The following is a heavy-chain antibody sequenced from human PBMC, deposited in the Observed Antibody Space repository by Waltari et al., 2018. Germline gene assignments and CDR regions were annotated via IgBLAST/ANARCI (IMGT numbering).Heavy chain of an antibody. V-gene: IGHV1-69*12. Sequence: QFQLVQSGAEVKKPGSSVKVSCKASGGTFSSYAISWVRQAPGQGLEWMGGIIPIFVTANYAQKFQGRVTITADESTSTAYMELSSLRSEDTAVYYCARAQRGGYCSSTSCYPFDYWGQGTLVTVSS. D-gene: IGHD2-2*01. J-gene: IGHJ4*02. CDR2: IIPIFVTA. CDR3: ARAQRGGYCSSTSCYPFDY. CDR1: GGTFSSYA.